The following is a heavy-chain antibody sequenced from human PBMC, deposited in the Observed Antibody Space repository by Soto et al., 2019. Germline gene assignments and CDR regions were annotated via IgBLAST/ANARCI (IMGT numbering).Heavy chain of an antibody. CDR1: GFTFSSYA. J-gene: IGHJ3*02. CDR2: ISYDGSNK. V-gene: IGHV3-30-3*01. D-gene: IGHD3-10*01. CDR3: AREDPSLWFGNDAFDI. Sequence: QVQLVESGGGVVQPGRSLRLSCAASGFTFSSYAMHWVRQAPGKGLEWVAVISYDGSNKYYADSVKGRFIISRDNSKNTLYLQMNSLRAEDTAVYYCAREDPSLWFGNDAFDIWGQGTMVTVSS.